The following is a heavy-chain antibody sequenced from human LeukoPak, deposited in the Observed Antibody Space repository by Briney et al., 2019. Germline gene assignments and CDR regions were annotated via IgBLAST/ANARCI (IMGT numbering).Heavy chain of an antibody. CDR1: GYTFIRYG. D-gene: IGHD2-2*01. J-gene: IGHJ6*04. CDR3: ARGWCGSSTSCYMDV. Sequence: ASVKVSCKAPGYTFIRYGISWVRQAPGQGLEWMGWISSYNGNPNYAQKFQGRVTMTTETSTSTAYMELRSLRSDDTAVYYCARGWCGSSTSCYMDVWGKGTTVTVSS. CDR2: ISSYNGNP. V-gene: IGHV1-18*01.